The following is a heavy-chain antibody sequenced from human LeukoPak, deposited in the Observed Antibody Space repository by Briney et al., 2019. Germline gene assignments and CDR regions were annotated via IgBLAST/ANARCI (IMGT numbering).Heavy chain of an antibody. CDR3: ARSPTAINGYFDP. Sequence: GGSLRLSCAASGFTFSSYAMSWVRLAPGKGLEWVSAISGSGVSTYHADSVKGRFTISRDNSKNTLYLQMNSLRAEDTAVYYCARSPTAINGYFDPWGLGTLVTVSS. CDR1: GFTFSSYA. J-gene: IGHJ5*02. D-gene: IGHD2-2*01. CDR2: ISGSGVST. V-gene: IGHV3-23*01.